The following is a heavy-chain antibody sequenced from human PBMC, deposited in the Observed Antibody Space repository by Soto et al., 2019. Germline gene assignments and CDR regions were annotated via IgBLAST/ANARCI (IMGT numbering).Heavy chain of an antibody. J-gene: IGHJ3*01. V-gene: IGHV3-48*01. Sequence: GGSLRLSCVASGLNFNVYSMNWVRQAPGKGLEWVSYMTSDSKTLTNADSVKGRFTISRENAKNSVFLQMNSLRAEDTAVYYCTRGVSYGFDFWGQGTTVTVSS. CDR3: TRGVSYGFDF. CDR1: GLNFNVYS. CDR2: MTSDSKTL. D-gene: IGHD3-10*01.